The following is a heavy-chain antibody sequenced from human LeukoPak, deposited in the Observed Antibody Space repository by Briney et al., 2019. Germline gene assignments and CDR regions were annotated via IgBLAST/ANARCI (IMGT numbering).Heavy chain of an antibody. CDR1: GYTLTDYY. CDR2: INPNSGAT. J-gene: IGHJ4*01. Sequence: ASVKVSCKASGYTLTDYYLLWVRQAPGQGLEWMGWINPNSGATDYAQTFQARVTMTRDTSIDTAYMELTGLKLDDTAMYYCTRGRRILVGPSNAGDFLDFWGQGTLVTVSS. V-gene: IGHV1-2*02. D-gene: IGHD2-21*01. CDR3: TRGRRILVGPSNAGDFLDF.